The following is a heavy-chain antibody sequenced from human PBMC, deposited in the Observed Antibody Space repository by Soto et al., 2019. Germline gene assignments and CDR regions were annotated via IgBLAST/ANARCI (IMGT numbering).Heavy chain of an antibody. CDR2: INPKGGAT. V-gene: IGHV1-46*01. Sequence: QVQLVQSGAEVKRPGASVKVSCKASGYTFSNYFINWVRQAPGQGLEWVGVINPKGGATTYGQKFQGRVNMTSDTSTNTIYMTLRSLTSEDTAFYYCARDEGFCSGGSCTGWFDPWGQGTLVTVSS. CDR1: GYTFSNYF. D-gene: IGHD2-15*01. J-gene: IGHJ5*02. CDR3: ARDEGFCSGGSCTGWFDP.